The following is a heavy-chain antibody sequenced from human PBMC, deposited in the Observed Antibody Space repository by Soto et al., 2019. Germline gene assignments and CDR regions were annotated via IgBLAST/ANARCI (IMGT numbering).Heavy chain of an antibody. V-gene: IGHV4-30-4*01. CDR2: IYYSGST. Sequence: ASETLSLTCTVSGGSISSGDYYWSWIRQPPGKGLEWIGYIYYSGSTYYNPSLKSRVTISVDTSKNQFSLKLSSVTAADTAVYYCARGILTGYSFDYWGQGTLVTVSS. D-gene: IGHD3-9*01. CDR3: ARGILTGYSFDY. J-gene: IGHJ4*02. CDR1: GGSISSGDYY.